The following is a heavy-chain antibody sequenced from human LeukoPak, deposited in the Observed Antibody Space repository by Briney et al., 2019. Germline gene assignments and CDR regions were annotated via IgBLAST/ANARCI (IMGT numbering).Heavy chain of an antibody. J-gene: IGHJ6*02. CDR1: GGTFSSYA. D-gene: IGHD3-10*01. CDR2: IIPIFGTA. V-gene: IGHV1-69*13. Sequence: SVKVSCKASGGTFSSYAISWVRQAPGQGLEWMGGIIPIFGTANYAQKFQGRVTITADESTSTAYMELSSLRSEDTAVYYCARGWFGEVPLNYYYGMDVWGQGTTVTVSS. CDR3: ARGWFGEVPLNYYYGMDV.